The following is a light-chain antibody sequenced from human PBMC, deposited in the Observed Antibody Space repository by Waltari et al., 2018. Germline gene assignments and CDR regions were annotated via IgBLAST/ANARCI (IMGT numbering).Light chain of an antibody. CDR3: LHRSNWPPLFT. CDR1: QSVSRY. Sequence: EIVLTQSPVTLSLSPGERATLSCRASQSVSRYLAWYQQKPGQSPRLLIYDTFSRASGSPARFSGSGSGTDFTLTISSLEPEDFAVYYCLHRSNWPPLFTFGPGTKVDIK. V-gene: IGKV3-11*01. J-gene: IGKJ3*01. CDR2: DTF.